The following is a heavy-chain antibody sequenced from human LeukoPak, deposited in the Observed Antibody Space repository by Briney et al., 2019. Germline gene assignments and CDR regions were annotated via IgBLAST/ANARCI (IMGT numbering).Heavy chain of an antibody. V-gene: IGHV4-61*02. J-gene: IGHJ4*02. CDR2: IYTSGST. CDR3: ARDLGRDDYNFGH. Sequence: SDTLSLTCTVSGGSISRGSYYWSWIRQPAGKGLEWIGRIYTSGSTNYNPSLKSRVTISVDTSKDQFSLKLSSVTAADTAVYYCARDLGRDDYNFGHWGQGTLVTVSS. CDR1: GGSISRGSYY. D-gene: IGHD5-24*01.